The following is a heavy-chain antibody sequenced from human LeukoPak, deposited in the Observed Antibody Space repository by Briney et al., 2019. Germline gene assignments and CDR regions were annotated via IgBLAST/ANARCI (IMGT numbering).Heavy chain of an antibody. Sequence: PGGSLRLSCAASGFTVSSNYMSWVRQAPGKGLEWVSVIYSGGSTYYADSVKGRFTISRDNSKNTVYLQMNSLRAEDTAVYYCARDHCSSTSCFNYWGQGTLVTVSS. CDR2: IYSGGST. CDR1: GFTVSSNY. CDR3: ARDHCSSTSCFNY. D-gene: IGHD2-2*01. V-gene: IGHV3-66*01. J-gene: IGHJ4*02.